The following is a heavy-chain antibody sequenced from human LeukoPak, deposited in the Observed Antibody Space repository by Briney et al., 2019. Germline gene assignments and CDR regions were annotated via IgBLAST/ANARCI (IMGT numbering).Heavy chain of an antibody. D-gene: IGHD6-19*01. CDR3: AKDLRIAVTWFDY. CDR2: IKQDGSEK. Sequence: GGSLRLSCAASGFTFSSYWMSWVRQAPGKGLEWVANIKQDGSEKYYVDSVKGRFTISGDNAKNSLYLQMNSLRAEDTAVYYCAKDLRIAVTWFDYWGQGTLVIVSS. J-gene: IGHJ4*02. V-gene: IGHV3-7*01. CDR1: GFTFSSYW.